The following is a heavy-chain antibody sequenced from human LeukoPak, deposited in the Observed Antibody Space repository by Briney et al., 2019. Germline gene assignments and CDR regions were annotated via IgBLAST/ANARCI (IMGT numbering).Heavy chain of an antibody. J-gene: IGHJ4*02. Sequence: GGSLRLSRAASGFTFSSYSMNWVRQAPGKGLEWVSSISSSSSYIYYADSVKGRFTISRDNAKNSLYLQMNSLRAEDTAVYYCAKTPVRRFPLCFDYWGQGTLVTVSS. CDR3: AKTPVRRFPLCFDY. CDR2: ISSSSSYI. CDR1: GFTFSSYS. V-gene: IGHV3-21*04. D-gene: IGHD3-3*01.